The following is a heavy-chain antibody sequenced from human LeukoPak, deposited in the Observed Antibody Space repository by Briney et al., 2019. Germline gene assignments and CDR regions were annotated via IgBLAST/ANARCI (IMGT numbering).Heavy chain of an antibody. CDR3: ARGGMGYCSSTSCPTYLLYFDY. D-gene: IGHD2-2*01. Sequence: GASVKVSCKASGYCFPGYYLHWVRHAPGQGLEWMGRINPNSGGTNYAQTFQGRVTMTRDTSISTAYMELSRLRSDDTAVYYCARGGMGYCSSTSCPTYLLYFDYWGQGTLVTVSS. V-gene: IGHV1-2*06. CDR1: GYCFPGYY. CDR2: INPNSGGT. J-gene: IGHJ4*02.